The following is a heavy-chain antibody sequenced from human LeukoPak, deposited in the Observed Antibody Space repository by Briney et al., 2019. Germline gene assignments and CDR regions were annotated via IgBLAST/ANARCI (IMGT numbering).Heavy chain of an antibody. Sequence: PSETLSLTCTVSGGSISSYYWSWIRQPPGKGLEWIGYIYYSGSTNYNPSLKSRVTISVDTSKNQFSLKLSSVTAADTAVYYCARGVVLGWFDPWGQGTLVTVSS. CDR2: IYYSGST. J-gene: IGHJ5*02. D-gene: IGHD3-16*01. CDR3: ARGVVLGWFDP. CDR1: GGSISSYY. V-gene: IGHV4-59*01.